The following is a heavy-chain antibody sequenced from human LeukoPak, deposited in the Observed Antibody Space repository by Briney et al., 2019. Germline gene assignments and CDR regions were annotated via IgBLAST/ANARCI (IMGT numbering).Heavy chain of an antibody. J-gene: IGHJ3*01. Sequence: SETLSLTCTVSGYSISSDYYWGWIRPPPGKGLEWIGSIYHSGSTFYNPSLKSRVTISVDTSKNQFSLKLSSVTAADTAVYYCARDEGGSYYRWGQGTMVTVSS. CDR3: ARDEGGSYYR. V-gene: IGHV4-38-2*02. CDR2: IYHSGST. D-gene: IGHD1-26*01. CDR1: GYSISSDYY.